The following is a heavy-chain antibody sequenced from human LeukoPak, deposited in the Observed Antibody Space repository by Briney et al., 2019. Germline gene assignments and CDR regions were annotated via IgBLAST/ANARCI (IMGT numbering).Heavy chain of an antibody. D-gene: IGHD3-10*01. V-gene: IGHV3-20*04. CDR2: INWNGADT. Sequence: GGSLRLSCAASGFTFSSYAMSWVRQAPGKGLEWVSGINWNGADTTYTESVKGRFTISRDNAKNSLYLQMKNLRAEDMAFYYCVRGGESVGTYFDHWGQGSLVTVSS. J-gene: IGHJ4*02. CDR1: GFTFSSYA. CDR3: VRGGESVGTYFDH.